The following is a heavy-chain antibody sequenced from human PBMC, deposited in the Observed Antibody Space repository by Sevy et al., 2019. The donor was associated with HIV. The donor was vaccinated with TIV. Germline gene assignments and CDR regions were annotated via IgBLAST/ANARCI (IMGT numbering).Heavy chain of an antibody. V-gene: IGHV3-30*18. D-gene: IGHD5-18*01. CDR2: ISYDGSNK. CDR1: GFTFSSYG. CDR3: AKDSTRGYSYDSDFDY. J-gene: IGHJ4*02. Sequence: GGSLRLSCAASGFTFSSYGMHWVRQAPGKGLEWVAVISYDGSNKYYADSVKGRFTISRDNSKNTLYLQMNSLRAEDTAVYYCAKDSTRGYSYDSDFDYWGQGTLVTVSS.